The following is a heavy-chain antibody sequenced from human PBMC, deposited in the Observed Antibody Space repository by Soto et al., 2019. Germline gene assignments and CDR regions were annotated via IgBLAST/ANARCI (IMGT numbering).Heavy chain of an antibody. CDR3: ARAAGKIAVAGSWYFQH. D-gene: IGHD6-19*01. V-gene: IGHV3-21*01. Sequence: EVQLVESGGGLVKPGGSLRLSCAASGFTFSSYSMNWVRQAPGKGLEWVSSISSSSSYIYYADSVKGRFTISRDNAKNSLYLQMNSRRAEDTDVYYCARAAGKIAVAGSWYFQHWGQGTLVTVSS. J-gene: IGHJ1*01. CDR2: ISSSSSYI. CDR1: GFTFSSYS.